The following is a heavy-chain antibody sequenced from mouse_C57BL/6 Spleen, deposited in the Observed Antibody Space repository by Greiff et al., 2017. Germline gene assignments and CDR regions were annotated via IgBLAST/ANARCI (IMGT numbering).Heavy chain of an antibody. V-gene: IGHV1-18*01. D-gene: IGHD3-2*02. J-gene: IGHJ4*01. CDR2: INPNNGGT. CDR1: GYTFTDYN. Sequence: EVQLQQSGPELVKPGASVKIPCKASGYTFTDYNMDWVKQSHGKSLEWIGDINPNNGGTIYHQKFKGKATLTVDKSSSTAYMELRSLTSEDTAVYYCARAHTAQATVMDYWGQGTSVTVSS. CDR3: ARAHTAQATVMDY.